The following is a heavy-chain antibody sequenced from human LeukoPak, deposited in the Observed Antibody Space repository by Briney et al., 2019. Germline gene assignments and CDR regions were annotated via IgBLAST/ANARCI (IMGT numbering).Heavy chain of an antibody. CDR2: IYHSGST. CDR1: GYSISSGYY. J-gene: IGHJ4*02. V-gene: IGHV4-38-2*02. D-gene: IGHD3-16*02. Sequence: SETLSLTCTVSGYSISSGYYWGWIRQPPGKGLEWIGSIYHSGSTYYNPSLKSRVTISVDTSKNQFSLKLSSVTAADTAVYYCARGEMITFGGVIANFDYWGQGTLVTVSS. CDR3: ARGEMITFGGVIANFDY.